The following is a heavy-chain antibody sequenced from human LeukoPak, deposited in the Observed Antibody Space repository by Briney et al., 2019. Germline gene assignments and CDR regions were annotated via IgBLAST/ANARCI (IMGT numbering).Heavy chain of an antibody. CDR3: ASLTTYYDTSGKPNNWFDL. D-gene: IGHD3-22*01. Sequence: PGESLKISCKGSGYNFASSWIAWVRQVPGKGLEWMGIIYPGDSDTRYSPSFKGQVSISADKSITTAYLQWSRLKASDTGMYYCASLTTYYDTSGKPNNWFDLWGQGTLVTVSS. CDR2: IYPGDSDT. CDR1: GYNFASSW. J-gene: IGHJ5*02. V-gene: IGHV5-51*01.